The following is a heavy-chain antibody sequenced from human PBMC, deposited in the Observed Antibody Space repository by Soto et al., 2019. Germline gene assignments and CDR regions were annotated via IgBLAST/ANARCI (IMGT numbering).Heavy chain of an antibody. V-gene: IGHV3-21*01. Sequence: EVQLVESGGGLVKPGGSLRLSCAAPGFTFSSYSMNWVRQAPGKGLECVSCISSSGSYIYYADSVKGRFTISRDNAKNSLYLQMNSLRAEDTAVYYCARGTFYYDSHADYGYWGQGTVVTVSS. J-gene: IGHJ4*02. CDR1: GFTFSSYS. CDR3: ARGTFYYDSHADYGY. CDR2: ISSSGSYI. D-gene: IGHD3-22*01.